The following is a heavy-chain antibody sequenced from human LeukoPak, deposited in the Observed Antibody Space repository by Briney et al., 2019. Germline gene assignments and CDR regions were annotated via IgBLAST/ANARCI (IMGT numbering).Heavy chain of an antibody. CDR2: INHSGST. CDR3: ARGGGSTPYYFDY. J-gene: IGHJ4*02. D-gene: IGHD2-2*01. CDR1: GGSFSGYY. V-gene: IGHV4-34*01. Sequence: PSETLTLTCAVYGGSFSGYYWSWIRQPPGKGLEWVGEINHSGSTNYNPSLKSRFTISVDTPKNQFSLKLSSVTAADTAVYYCARGGGSTPYYFDYWGQGTLVTVSS.